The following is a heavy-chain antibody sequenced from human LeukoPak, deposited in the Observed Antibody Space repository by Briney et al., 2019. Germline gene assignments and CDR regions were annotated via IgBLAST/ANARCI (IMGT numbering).Heavy chain of an antibody. CDR2: INHSGST. CDR3: ARGGIAGGAFDI. Sequence: SETLSLTCAVYGGSFSGYYWSWIRQPPGKGLEWIGEINHSGSTNYNPSLKSRVTISVDTSKNQFSLKLSSVTAADTAVYYCARGGIAGGAFDIWGQGTMVTVSS. J-gene: IGHJ3*02. V-gene: IGHV4-34*01. D-gene: IGHD3-16*01. CDR1: GGSFSGYY.